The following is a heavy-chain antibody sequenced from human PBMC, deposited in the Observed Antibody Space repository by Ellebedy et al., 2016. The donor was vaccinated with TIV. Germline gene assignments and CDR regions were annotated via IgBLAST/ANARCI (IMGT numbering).Heavy chain of an antibody. D-gene: IGHD3-9*01. CDR1: GFTFSSYS. J-gene: IGHJ5*02. CDR3: AKDSSTYYDVLTANWFDP. V-gene: IGHV3-23*01. CDR2: ISGTTGST. Sequence: GESLKISCAASGFTFSSYSMSWVRQAPGKGLEWVSAISGTTGSTYHADSVKGRFTISRDNSKNTLYLQMSSLRAEDTAVYYCAKDSSTYYDVLTANWFDPWGQGTLVTVSS.